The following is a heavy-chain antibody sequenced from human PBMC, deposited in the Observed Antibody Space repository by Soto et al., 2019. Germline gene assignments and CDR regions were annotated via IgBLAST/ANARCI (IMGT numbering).Heavy chain of an antibody. CDR2: ISGSGGST. Sequence: EVQLLESGGGLVQPGGSLRLSCAASGFTFSSYAMSWVRQAPGKGLEWVSAISGSGGSTYYADSVKGRFTNSRDNSKNTLYLQMNSLRAEDTAVYYCARWVIGSNSGSYYFDYWGQGTLVTVSS. D-gene: IGHD1-26*01. CDR3: ARWVIGSNSGSYYFDY. J-gene: IGHJ4*02. V-gene: IGHV3-23*01. CDR1: GFTFSSYA.